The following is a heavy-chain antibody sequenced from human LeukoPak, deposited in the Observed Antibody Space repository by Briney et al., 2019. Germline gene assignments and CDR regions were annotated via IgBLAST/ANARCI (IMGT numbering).Heavy chain of an antibody. J-gene: IGHJ4*02. CDR3: AKGSADVRPYYFDF. Sequence: ASVKVSCKASGYTFTSYGISWVRQAPGQGLEWMGWISAYNGNTNYAQKLQGRVTMTTDTSTSTAYMELRSLRAEDTAVYYCAKGSADVRPYYFDFWGQGALVIVSS. CDR1: GYTFTSYG. CDR2: ISAYNGNT. D-gene: IGHD2-15*01. V-gene: IGHV1-18*01.